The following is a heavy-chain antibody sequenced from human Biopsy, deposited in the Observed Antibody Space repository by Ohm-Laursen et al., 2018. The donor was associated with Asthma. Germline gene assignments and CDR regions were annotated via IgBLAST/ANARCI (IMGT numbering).Heavy chain of an antibody. CDR1: GGTFNTYV. CDR2: INSVFGTT. V-gene: IGHV1-69*01. CDR3: ARKAGSCISRTCYSLDF. D-gene: IGHD2-2*01. J-gene: IGHJ4*02. Sequence: SSAKVSCKSLGGTFNTYVIGWVRQAPGQGLEWRGGINSVFGTTTYPQKFQDRATITADDSTSTVYMELSSLRSEDTAVYYCARKAGSCISRTCYSLDFWGQGTLVTVSS.